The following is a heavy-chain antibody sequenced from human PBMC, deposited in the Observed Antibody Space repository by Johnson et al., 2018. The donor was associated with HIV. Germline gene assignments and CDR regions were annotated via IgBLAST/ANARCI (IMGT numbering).Heavy chain of an antibody. Sequence: QMHLVESGGDLVKPGGSLRLSCAASGFIFSDYYMTWIRQAPGKGLESISYISSSGRTIYYADSVKGRFTMSRDNAKKSLYLQMNSLRAEDTAVYYCARSPETGDRLWRAFDIWGQGTMVTVSS. CDR1: GFIFSDYY. V-gene: IGHV3-11*04. J-gene: IGHJ3*02. D-gene: IGHD4-17*01. CDR2: ISSSGRTI. CDR3: ARSPETGDRLWRAFDI.